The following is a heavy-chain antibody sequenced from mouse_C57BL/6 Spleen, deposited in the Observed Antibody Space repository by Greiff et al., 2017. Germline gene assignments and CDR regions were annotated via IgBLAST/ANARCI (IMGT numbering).Heavy chain of an antibody. CDR3: ARSDGSPSYWYCDV. V-gene: IGHV1-82*01. J-gene: IGHJ1*03. CDR2: IYPGDGDT. Sequence: VKLMESGPELVKPGASVKISCKASGYAFSSSWMNWVKQRPGKGLEWIGRIYPGDGDTNYNGKFKGKATLTADKSSSTAYMQLSSLTSEDSAVYFCARSDGSPSYWYCDVWGTGTTVTVSS. CDR1: GYAFSSSW. D-gene: IGHD1-1*01.